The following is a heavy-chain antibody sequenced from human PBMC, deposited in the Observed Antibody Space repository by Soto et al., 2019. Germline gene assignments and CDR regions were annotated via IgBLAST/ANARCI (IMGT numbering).Heavy chain of an antibody. D-gene: IGHD2-21*02. J-gene: IGHJ4*02. V-gene: IGHV3-30-3*01. CDR1: GFTFRSYA. CDR2: IAYDGSDK. Sequence: QVHLVESGGGVVQPGRSLRLSCAASGFTFRSYAMHWVRQGPGKGLEWVAFIAYDGSDKNYADSVKGRFTVSRDNSKNAVYLQRNSLRAEDTAVYYCGSMTSGYYWGQGTLVTVSS. CDR3: GSMTSGYY.